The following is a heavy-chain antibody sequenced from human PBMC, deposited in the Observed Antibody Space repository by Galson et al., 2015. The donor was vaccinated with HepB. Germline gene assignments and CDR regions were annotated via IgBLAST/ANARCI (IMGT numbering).Heavy chain of an antibody. CDR2: ISCSGGSK. CDR3: AKSIADSSGYSECFQH. J-gene: IGHJ1*01. CDR1: GFTFSSYA. D-gene: IGHD3-22*01. Sequence: SLRLSCAASGFTFSSYAMHWVRQAPGKGLEWVAAISCSGGSKYYADSVKGRFTISRDNSKNTLYLQMNSLRAEDTAVYYCAKSIADSSGYSECFQHWGQGTLVTVSS. V-gene: IGHV3-23*01.